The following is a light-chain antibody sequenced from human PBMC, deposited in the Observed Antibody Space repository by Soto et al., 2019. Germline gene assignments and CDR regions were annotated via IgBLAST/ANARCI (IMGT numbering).Light chain of an antibody. CDR3: QQRSNLTRLT. V-gene: IGKV3-11*01. Sequence: EIVFTQSPATLSLYQGETATLSCRASQSVSSYLAWYQQKPGQAPRLLIYDASNRATGIPARFSGSGSGTAFTLTISSLEPEDFAVYDCQQRSNLTRLTFGGGTKVDI. CDR1: QSVSSY. J-gene: IGKJ4*01. CDR2: DAS.